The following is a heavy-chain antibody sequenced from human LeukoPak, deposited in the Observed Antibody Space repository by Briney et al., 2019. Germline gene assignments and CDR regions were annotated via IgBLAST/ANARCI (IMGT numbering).Heavy chain of an antibody. CDR3: AAVPNANAWYWDDAFDI. CDR2: IVVGSGNT. J-gene: IGHJ3*02. V-gene: IGHV1-58*01. Sequence: SVKVSCKASGFTFTTSAVQWVRQARGQRLEWIGRIVVGSGNTDHAQKFQGRLTITRDISASTAYMELSSLTSDDTAVYYCAAVPNANAWYWDDAFDIWGQGTMVTVSS. CDR1: GFTFTTSA. D-gene: IGHD2-8*02.